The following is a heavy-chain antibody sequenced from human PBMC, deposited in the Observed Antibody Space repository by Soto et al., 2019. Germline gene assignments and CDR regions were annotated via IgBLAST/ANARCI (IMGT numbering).Heavy chain of an antibody. CDR2: IYYSGST. CDR3: ERDQSNGGNSVGPLAQWFDT. J-gene: IGHJ5*02. D-gene: IGHD2-21*02. Sequence: SETLSLTCTVSGGSISSYYWSWIQQPPGKGLEWIGHIYYSGSTNYNPSLKSRVTISGDTSKNQFSLKLSSVTAADTAVYYCERDQSNGGNSVGPLAQWFDTWGQGTLVTVSS. CDR1: GGSISSYY. V-gene: IGHV4-59*01.